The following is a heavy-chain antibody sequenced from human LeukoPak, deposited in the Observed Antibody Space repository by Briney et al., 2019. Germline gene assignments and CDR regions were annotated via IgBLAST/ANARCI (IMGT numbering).Heavy chain of an antibody. CDR1: GFTFSSYS. D-gene: IGHD6-13*01. Sequence: GGSLRLSCAASGFTFSSYSMNWVRQAPGKGLEWVSSISSSSSYIYYADSVKGRFTISRDNAKNSLYLQMNSLRAEDTAVYYCAILDAAAEVYAFDIWGQGTMVTVSS. CDR3: AILDAAAEVYAFDI. V-gene: IGHV3-21*01. J-gene: IGHJ3*02. CDR2: ISSSSSYI.